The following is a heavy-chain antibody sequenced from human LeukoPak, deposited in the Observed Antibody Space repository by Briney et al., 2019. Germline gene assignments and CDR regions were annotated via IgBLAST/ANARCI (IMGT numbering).Heavy chain of an antibody. V-gene: IGHV4-34*01. CDR2: INHSGST. CDR3: ARGYSSSWSFDY. CDR1: GFTFSSYS. D-gene: IGHD6-13*01. Sequence: GSLRLSCAASGFTFSSYSMNWVRQPPGKGLEWIGEINHSGSTNYNPSLKSRVTISVDTSKNQFSLKLSSVTAADTAVYYCARGYSSSWSFDYWGQGTLVTVSS. J-gene: IGHJ4*02.